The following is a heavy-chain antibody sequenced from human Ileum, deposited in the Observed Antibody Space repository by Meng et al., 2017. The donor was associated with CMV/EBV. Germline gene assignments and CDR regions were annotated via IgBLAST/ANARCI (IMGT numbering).Heavy chain of an antibody. CDR3: VRRPLPQYQLPKK. D-gene: IGHD2-2*01. CDR1: GYSISSGYY. V-gene: IGHV4-38-2*02. Sequence: SEILSLTCSVSGYSISSGYYWGWIRQPPGKGLEWIGSIFHSGSASFNPSLKSRATMSVDTSKNQFSLNLTSVATADTAAYYCVRRPLPQYQLPKKWGQGTLVTVSS. CDR2: IFHSGSA. J-gene: IGHJ4*02.